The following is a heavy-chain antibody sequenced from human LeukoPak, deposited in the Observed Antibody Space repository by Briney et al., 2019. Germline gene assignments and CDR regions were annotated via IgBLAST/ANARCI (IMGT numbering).Heavy chain of an antibody. Sequence: GGSLRLSCAASGFTFSSYGMHWVRQAPGKGLEWVAFIRYDGSNKYYADPVKGRFTISRDNSKNTLYLQMNSLRAEDTAVYYCAREANYYDSKGVDYWGQGTLVTVSS. D-gene: IGHD3-22*01. CDR1: GFTFSSYG. V-gene: IGHV3-30*02. J-gene: IGHJ4*02. CDR3: AREANYYDSKGVDY. CDR2: IRYDGSNK.